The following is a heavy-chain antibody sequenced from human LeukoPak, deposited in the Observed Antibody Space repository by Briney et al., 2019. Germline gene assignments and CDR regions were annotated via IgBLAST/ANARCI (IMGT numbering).Heavy chain of an antibody. CDR1: GFTFSSYA. CDR3: ARLLATWDYYYMDV. V-gene: IGHV3-30-3*01. CDR2: ISYDGSNK. D-gene: IGHD3-3*02. Sequence: PGRSLRLSCAASGFTFSSYAMHWVRQAPGKGLEWVAVISYDGSNKYYADSVKGRFTISRDNSKNTLYLQMNSLRAEDTAVYYCARLLATWDYYYMDVWGKGTTVTVSS. J-gene: IGHJ6*03.